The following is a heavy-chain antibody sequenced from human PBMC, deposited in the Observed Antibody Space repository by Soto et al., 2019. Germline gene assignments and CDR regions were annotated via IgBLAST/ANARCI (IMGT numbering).Heavy chain of an antibody. CDR3: ARERGTYTYGDC. Sequence: QVQLVQSGAEVRKPGASVKVSCKASGYTFTNYGITWVRQAPGQGLEWMGWVNIYEGSTNYAQKFQGRVTMTTDTSTSTVYLELRSLRYDDTAIYYCARERGTYTYGDCWSQGTLVTVSS. CDR1: GYTFTNYG. CDR2: VNIYEGST. D-gene: IGHD5-18*01. J-gene: IGHJ4*02. V-gene: IGHV1-18*01.